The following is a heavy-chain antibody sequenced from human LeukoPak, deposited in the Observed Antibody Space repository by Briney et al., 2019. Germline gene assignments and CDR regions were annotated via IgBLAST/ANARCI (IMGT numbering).Heavy chain of an antibody. CDR1: GDSVSSNFVT. V-gene: IGHV6-1*01. Sequence: SQTLSLTCAISGDSVSSNFVTWNWIRHYPSRGLEWLGRTYYRSKWSNDYSESVKSRITINPDTSKNQFSLQLKSVTPEDTAVYYCARVSGGVCEDWGHGTLVTVSS. CDR2: TYYRSKWSN. CDR3: ARVSGGVCED. J-gene: IGHJ4*01. D-gene: IGHD2-8*02.